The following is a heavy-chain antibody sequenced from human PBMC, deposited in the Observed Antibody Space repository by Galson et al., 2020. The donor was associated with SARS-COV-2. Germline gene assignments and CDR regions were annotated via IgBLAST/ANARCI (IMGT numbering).Heavy chain of an antibody. CDR1: GFTFNVYA. V-gene: IGHV3-23*01. J-gene: IGHJ5*01. Sequence: GESLKISCAASGFTFNVYAMSWVRQAPGKGLEWVSAISAKGGSILYADSVKGRFSISRDNSEDMVYLQMNSLRADDAAFYFCAKAAEECDSGGCNWGYFDSWGQGTLVAVSS. CDR2: ISAKGGSI. D-gene: IGHD2-15*01. CDR3: AKAAEECDSGGCNWGYFDS.